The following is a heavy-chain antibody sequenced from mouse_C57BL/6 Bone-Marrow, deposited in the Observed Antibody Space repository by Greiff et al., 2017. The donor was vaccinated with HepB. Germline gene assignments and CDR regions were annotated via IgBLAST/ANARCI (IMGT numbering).Heavy chain of an antibody. J-gene: IGHJ3*01. CDR1: GFTFSSYA. CDR3: ARDRAYYSNFWFAY. CDR2: ISDGGRYT. V-gene: IGHV5-4*01. Sequence: EVHLVESGGGLVKPGGSLKLSCAASGFTFSSYAMSWVRQTPEKRLEWVATISDGGRYTYYPDNVKGRFTISRDNAKNNLYLQMSHLKSEDTAMYYCARDRAYYSNFWFAYWGQGTLVTVSA. D-gene: IGHD2-5*01.